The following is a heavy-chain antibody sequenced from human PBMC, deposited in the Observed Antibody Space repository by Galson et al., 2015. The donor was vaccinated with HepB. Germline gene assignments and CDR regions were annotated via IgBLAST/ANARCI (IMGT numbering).Heavy chain of an antibody. J-gene: IGHJ4*02. CDR3: AKDKNWNYVTGSWGY. Sequence: SLRLSCAASGFTFSSYAMSWVRQAPGKGLEWVSAISGSGGSTYYADSVKGRFTISRDNSKNTLYLQMNSLRAEDTAVYYCAKDKNWNYVTGSWGYWGQGTLVTVSS. V-gene: IGHV3-23*01. D-gene: IGHD1-7*01. CDR1: GFTFSSYA. CDR2: ISGSGGST.